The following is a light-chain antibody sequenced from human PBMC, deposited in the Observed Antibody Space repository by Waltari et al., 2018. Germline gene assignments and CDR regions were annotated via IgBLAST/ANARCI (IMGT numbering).Light chain of an antibody. J-gene: IGLJ1*01. CDR3: SSDAVSNNFYD. Sequence: QSALTQPPPAPGSPGQSFPISCPGTGSGGSASWCQQLPGQAPKLLIYEVSKRPSGVPDRFSGSKSVNTASLTVSGRQAEDEGDYYCSSDAVSNNFYDFGSGTKVTVL. CDR1: GSGGS. V-gene: IGLV2-8*01. CDR2: EVS.